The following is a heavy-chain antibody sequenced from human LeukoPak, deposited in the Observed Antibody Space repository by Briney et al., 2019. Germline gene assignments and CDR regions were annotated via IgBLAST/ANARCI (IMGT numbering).Heavy chain of an antibody. CDR3: ARTNMVVWFDP. CDR2: IYHSGST. V-gene: IGHV4-30-2*01. CDR1: GGSISSGGYS. Sequence: SETLSLTCAVSGGSISSGGYSWSCIRQPPGKGLEWIGYIYHSGSTYYNPSLKSRVTISVDRSKNQFSLKLSSVTAADTAVYYCARTNMVVWFDPWGQGTLVTVSS. D-gene: IGHD2-15*01. J-gene: IGHJ5*02.